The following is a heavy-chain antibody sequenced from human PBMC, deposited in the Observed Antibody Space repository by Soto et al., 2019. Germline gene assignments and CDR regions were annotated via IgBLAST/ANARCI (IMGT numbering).Heavy chain of an antibody. D-gene: IGHD6-13*01. J-gene: IGHJ6*02. CDR1: GYTFTAYY. CDR3: ARGQGSSSWLYYYGMDV. Sequence: ASLKVSCKASGYTFTAYYVHWVRQAPGQGLEWMGWINPNSGGTKYAQKFQGWVTVTRDTSISTVYMELSRLKSDDTAVYYCARGQGSSSWLYYYGMDVWGQGTTVTVSS. CDR2: INPNSGGT. V-gene: IGHV1-2*04.